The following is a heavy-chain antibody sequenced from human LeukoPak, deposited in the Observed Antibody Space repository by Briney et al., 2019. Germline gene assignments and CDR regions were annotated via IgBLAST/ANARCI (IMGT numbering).Heavy chain of an antibody. CDR2: ISGSGSTT. Sequence: PGGSLRLSCAASGFTFSTYAMTWVRQAPGKGLEWVSGISGSGSTTYYADSVKGRFTISRDKSKNTLYLQMNSLRAEDTAVYYCARDRGIAAAGTRPPHYYGMDVWGQGTTVTVSS. V-gene: IGHV3-23*01. CDR3: ARDRGIAAAGTRPPHYYGMDV. D-gene: IGHD6-13*01. J-gene: IGHJ6*02. CDR1: GFTFSTYA.